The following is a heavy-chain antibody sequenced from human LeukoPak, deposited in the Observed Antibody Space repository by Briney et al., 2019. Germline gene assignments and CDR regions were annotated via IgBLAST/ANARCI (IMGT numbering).Heavy chain of an antibody. CDR2: ISGSDVRT. J-gene: IGHJ5*02. Sequence: GGSLRLSCAASGFTFSSYAMNWVRQAPGKGLEGVSTISGSDVRTYYADSVKGRFTISRDNSKNTVHLQMNSLRAEDTAVYYCAKRVFGVVSNWFDPWGQGTLVTVSS. CDR1: GFTFSSYA. V-gene: IGHV3-23*01. CDR3: AKRVFGVVSNWFDP. D-gene: IGHD3-3*01.